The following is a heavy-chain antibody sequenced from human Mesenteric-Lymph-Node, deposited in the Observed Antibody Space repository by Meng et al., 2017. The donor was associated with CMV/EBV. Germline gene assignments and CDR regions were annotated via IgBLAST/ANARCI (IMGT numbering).Heavy chain of an antibody. V-gene: IGHV1-69*05. Sequence: SSAITWVRQAPGRGLEWMGGIIPILGSTTNYAQKFQGRVTITTDESTTTAYMELSSLRSDDTAVYYCARDPCGGGTCYGAYNWFDPWGQGTLVTVSS. CDR3: ARDPCGGGTCYGAYNWFDP. CDR1: SSA. D-gene: IGHD2-15*01. CDR2: IIPILGSTT. J-gene: IGHJ5*02.